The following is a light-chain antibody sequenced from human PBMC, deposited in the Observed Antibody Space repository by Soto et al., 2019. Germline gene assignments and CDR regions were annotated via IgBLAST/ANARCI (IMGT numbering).Light chain of an antibody. CDR2: AAS. Sequence: SPATLSVSPGEGATLSCRASQNIKNLLAWYQQRPGQSPRLLFYAASNRATGVPARFSGSGFGTEFTLAISSLESEDSAVYYCQQYHNWPITFGQRTRLEI. V-gene: IGKV3-15*01. CDR1: QNIKNL. J-gene: IGKJ5*01. CDR3: QQYHNWPIT.